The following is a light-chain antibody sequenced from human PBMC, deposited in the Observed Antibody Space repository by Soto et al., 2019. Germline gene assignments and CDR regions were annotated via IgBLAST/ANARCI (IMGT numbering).Light chain of an antibody. V-gene: IGLV2-14*01. CDR2: GVK. J-gene: IGLJ1*01. CDR1: GRDIGAYDY. CDR3: SSYTTSYFDV. Sequence: QAVVTQPASVSGSPGQSITISCTGSGRDIGAYDYVSWYQQHPGKAPKLLIYGVKNRPSGVSYRFSASKSAFTASLTISGLQAEDEAHYYCSSYTTSYFDVFGPGTKLTVL.